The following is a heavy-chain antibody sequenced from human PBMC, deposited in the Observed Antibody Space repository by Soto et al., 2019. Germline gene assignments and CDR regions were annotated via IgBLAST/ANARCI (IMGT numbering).Heavy chain of an antibody. D-gene: IGHD1-26*01. V-gene: IGHV3-23*01. J-gene: IGHJ4*02. CDR2: ISGSGGST. CDR3: ARRGSGSYYDY. CDR1: GFTFSSYA. Sequence: EVQLLESGGGLVQPGGSLRLSCAASGFTFSSYAMRWVRQAPVKGLEWVSAISGSGGSTYYAESVKGRFTISRDNSKNTLYLQMTSLRAEDTAVYYCARRGSGSYYDYWGQGTLVTVSS.